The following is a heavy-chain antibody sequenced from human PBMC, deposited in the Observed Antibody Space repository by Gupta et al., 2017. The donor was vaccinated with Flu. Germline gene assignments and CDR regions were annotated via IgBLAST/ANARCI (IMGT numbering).Heavy chain of an antibody. D-gene: IGHD3-22*01. V-gene: IGHV3-30-3*01. Sequence: KGLEWVAVISYDGSNKYYADSVKGRFTISRDNSKNTLYLQMNSLRAEDTAVYYCARDPHSSGYYYGEGYFDYWGQGTLVTVSS. J-gene: IGHJ4*02. CDR3: ARDPHSSGYYYGEGYFDY. CDR2: ISYDGSNK.